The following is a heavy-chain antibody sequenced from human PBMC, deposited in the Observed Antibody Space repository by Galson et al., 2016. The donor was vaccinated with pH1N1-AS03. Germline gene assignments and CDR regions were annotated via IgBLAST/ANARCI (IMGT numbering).Heavy chain of an antibody. D-gene: IGHD2-15*01. CDR1: GFTFSTYW. Sequence: SLRLSCAASGFTFSTYWMSWVRQAPGKGLEWVANIKQDATEKYYVDSVKGRFTISRDYAKNSLYLEMDSLRVEDTAVYYCARVSSLGYCVGASCQYWYFDLWGRGTLVTVSS. V-gene: IGHV3-7*01. J-gene: IGHJ2*01. CDR3: ARVSSLGYCVGASCQYWYFDL. CDR2: IKQDATEK.